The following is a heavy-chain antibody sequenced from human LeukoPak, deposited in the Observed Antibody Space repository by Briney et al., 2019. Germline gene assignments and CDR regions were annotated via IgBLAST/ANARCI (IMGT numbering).Heavy chain of an antibody. V-gene: IGHV5-51*01. J-gene: IGHJ4*02. Sequence: RGESLKISCKGSGYSFTTSWIGWVRQMPGKGLEWMGIIYPGDSDTRYSPSFQGQVTISVDKSISTAHLQWSSLKASDTAIYYCARFRSRITGEFDYWGQGTLVTVSP. CDR2: IYPGDSDT. CDR1: GYSFTTSW. CDR3: ARFRSRITGEFDY. D-gene: IGHD3-10*01.